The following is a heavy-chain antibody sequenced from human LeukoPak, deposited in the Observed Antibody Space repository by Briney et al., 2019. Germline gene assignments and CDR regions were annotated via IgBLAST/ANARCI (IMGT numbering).Heavy chain of an antibody. Sequence: PGGSLRLSCAASGFTFSSYAMSWVRQAPGKGLEWVSAISGSGGSTYYADSVKGRFTISRDNSKNTLYLQMNSLRAEDTAVYYCVRDGYCSGGSCYSRARYYYGMDVWGQGTTVTVSS. CDR1: GFTFSSYA. CDR2: ISGSGGST. CDR3: VRDGYCSGGSCYSRARYYYGMDV. V-gene: IGHV3-23*01. D-gene: IGHD2-15*01. J-gene: IGHJ6*02.